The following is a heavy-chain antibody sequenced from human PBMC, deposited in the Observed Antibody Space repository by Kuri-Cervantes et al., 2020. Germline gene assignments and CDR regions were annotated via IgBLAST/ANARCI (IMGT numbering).Heavy chain of an antibody. D-gene: IGHD3-22*01. CDR2: IRSKANNYAT. CDR3: AVIYLQGSEKDY. CDR1: GFTFSGSA. V-gene: IGHV3-73*01. J-gene: IGHJ4*02. Sequence: GESLKISCAASGFTFSGSAMHWVRQAAGKGLEWVGRIRSKANNYATAYAESVKGRFIISRDDSKNTLYLQMNSLRAEDTAVYYCAVIYLQGSEKDYWGQGTLVTVSS.